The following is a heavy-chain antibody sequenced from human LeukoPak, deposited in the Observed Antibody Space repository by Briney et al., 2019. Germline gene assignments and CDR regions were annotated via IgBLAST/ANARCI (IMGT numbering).Heavy chain of an antibody. J-gene: IGHJ4*02. D-gene: IGHD5-12*01. CDR3: AKHRQKVATKGPFDY. Sequence: GRSLRLSCAASGFTFSSYGMHWVRQAPGQGLEGVAVISYDGSNKYYADSVKGRFTISRDNSKNTLYLQMNSLRAEDTAVYYCAKHRQKVATKGPFDYWGQGTLVTVSS. CDR2: ISYDGSNK. V-gene: IGHV3-30*18. CDR1: GFTFSSYG.